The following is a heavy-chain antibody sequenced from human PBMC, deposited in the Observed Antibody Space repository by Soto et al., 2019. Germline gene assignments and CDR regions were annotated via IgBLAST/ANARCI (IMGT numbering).Heavy chain of an antibody. CDR1: GLPFSNFA. J-gene: IGHJ4*02. CDR3: NSRVSEHFDF. CDR2: IDPIVTVV. Sequence: VQLLESGGDLVQPGGSLRLSCAATGLPFSNFAMNWVRQAPGRGLEWVSTIDPIVTVVHYVDSVKGRFTISRDNSRNTLYLQMNSLRAEDTAMYYWNSRVSEHFDFWGQGTLVTVSS. D-gene: IGHD1-1*01. V-gene: IGHV3-23*05.